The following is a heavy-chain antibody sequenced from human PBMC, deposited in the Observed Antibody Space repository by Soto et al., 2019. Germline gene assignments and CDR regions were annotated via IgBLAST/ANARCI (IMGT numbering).Heavy chain of an antibody. CDR2: ISWNSGSI. CDR3: AKDRGLVLSFYFDY. CDR1: GFTFDDYA. V-gene: IGHV3-9*01. Sequence: EVQLVESGAGLVQPGRSLRLSCAASGFTFDDYAMHWVRQAPGKGLEWVSGISWNSGSIGYADSVKGRVTISRDNAKNSLYLQMNSLRAEDTALYYCAKDRGLVLSFYFDYWGQGTLVTVSS. D-gene: IGHD6-19*01. J-gene: IGHJ4*02.